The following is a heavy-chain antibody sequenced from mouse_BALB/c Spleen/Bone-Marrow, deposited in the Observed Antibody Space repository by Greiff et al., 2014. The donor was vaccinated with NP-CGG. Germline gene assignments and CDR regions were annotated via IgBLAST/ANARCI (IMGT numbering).Heavy chain of an antibody. J-gene: IGHJ4*01. CDR1: GFSLTNYG. D-gene: IGHD4-1*02. CDR3: ASTGAGAMDY. V-gene: IGHV2-9*02. CDR2: IWAGGST. Sequence: VKLVESGPGLVAPSQILSITCTVSGFSLTNYGIHWVRQPPGKGLEWLGVIWAGGSTNYNSALMSRLSITKDNSKSQVFLKMNSLQTDDTAMYYCASTGAGAMDYWGQGTSVTVSS.